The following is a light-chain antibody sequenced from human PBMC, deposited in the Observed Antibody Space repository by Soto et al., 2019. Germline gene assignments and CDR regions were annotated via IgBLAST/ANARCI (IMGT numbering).Light chain of an antibody. V-gene: IGKV1-39*01. CDR3: QQSYSTPRLT. Sequence: IQMTQSPSSLSASVGDRVTITFRSSQSISSYLNWYQQKPGKALKLLIYAASSLQSGVPSRFSGSGSGTDFTLTISSLQPEDFATYYCQQSYSTPRLTFGGGTKV. CDR1: QSISSY. CDR2: AAS. J-gene: IGKJ4*01.